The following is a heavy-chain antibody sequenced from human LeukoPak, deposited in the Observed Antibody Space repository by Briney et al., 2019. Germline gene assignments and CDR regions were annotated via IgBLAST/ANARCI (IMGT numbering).Heavy chain of an antibody. Sequence: GGSLRLSCTASDFSVSANYMTWVRQAPGEGLECVSVTYTGGTTYYADFLRGRFTVSRDNSKNTLYLQMNSLTAEDTAVYYCARAINIFAYGAFDIWGQGTVVTVSS. V-gene: IGHV3-53*01. CDR3: ARAINIFAYGAFDI. CDR2: TYTGGTT. D-gene: IGHD3-10*01. J-gene: IGHJ3*02. CDR1: DFSVSANY.